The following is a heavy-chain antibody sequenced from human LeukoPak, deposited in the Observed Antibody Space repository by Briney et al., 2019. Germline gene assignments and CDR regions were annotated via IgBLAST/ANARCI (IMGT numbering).Heavy chain of an antibody. Sequence: GESLKISCKGSGYSFPNYWIGWVRQMPGKGLEWMGIIYPGDSDTRYSPSFRGQVTISADKSISTAYLQWSSLKASDTAMYYCARLYTNNEDVWGQGTMVTASS. D-gene: IGHD2-2*02. CDR2: IYPGDSDT. CDR1: GYSFPNYW. J-gene: IGHJ3*01. CDR3: ARLYTNNEDV. V-gene: IGHV5-51*01.